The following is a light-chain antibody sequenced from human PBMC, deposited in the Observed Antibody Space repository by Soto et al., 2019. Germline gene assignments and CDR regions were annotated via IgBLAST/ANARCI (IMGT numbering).Light chain of an antibody. J-gene: IGKJ1*01. CDR1: QSVSNNY. V-gene: IGKV3-20*01. CDR2: GAS. CDR3: QQYGSSGT. Sequence: EIVLTQSPGTLSLSPGQRDTLSCRASQSVSNNYLAWYQQKPGQAPRRLIYGASNRATGIPDRFSGSGSGADFTLTISRLEPEDFAVYYCQQYGSSGTFGQGTKVDIK.